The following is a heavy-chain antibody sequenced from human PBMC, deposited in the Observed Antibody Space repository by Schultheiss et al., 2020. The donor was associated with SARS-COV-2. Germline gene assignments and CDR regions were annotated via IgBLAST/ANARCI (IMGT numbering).Heavy chain of an antibody. CDR2: INHSGST. J-gene: IGHJ4*02. Sequence: SETLSLTCAVYGGSFSGYYWSWIRQPPGKGLEWIGEINHSGSTYYNPSLKSLVTISVDTSKNQFSLKLSSVTAADTAVYYCATKYSSSWGGFDYWGQGTLVTVSS. CDR1: GGSFSGYY. V-gene: IGHV4-34*01. CDR3: ATKYSSSWGGFDY. D-gene: IGHD6-13*01.